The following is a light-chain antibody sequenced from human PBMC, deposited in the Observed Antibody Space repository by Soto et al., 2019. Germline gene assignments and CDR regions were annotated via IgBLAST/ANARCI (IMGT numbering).Light chain of an antibody. CDR1: QSTNY. V-gene: IGKV3-20*01. CDR3: QQYDYSPIT. Sequence: EIVMTQSPATLSLSPGEKASLSCRAGQSTNYSNWCQQTRGQARRLIIYGSSTRAPGTAERFSASGSGADFTLTISRLEPEDVAVYCCQQYDYSPITFGQGTRLEIK. J-gene: IGKJ5*01. CDR2: GSS.